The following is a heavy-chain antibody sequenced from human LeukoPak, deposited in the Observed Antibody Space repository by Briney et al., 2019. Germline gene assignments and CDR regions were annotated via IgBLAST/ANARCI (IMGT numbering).Heavy chain of an antibody. V-gene: IGHV4-39*01. Sequence: PSETLSLTCTVSGGSISSSSYYWGWIRQPPGKGLEWIGSIYYSGSTYYNPSLKSRVTISVDTSKNQFSLKLSSVTAADTAVYYCARHGSTSSSNAFDIWGQGTMVTVSS. CDR2: IYYSGST. CDR1: GGSISSSSYY. CDR3: ARHGSTSSSNAFDI. J-gene: IGHJ3*02. D-gene: IGHD6-6*01.